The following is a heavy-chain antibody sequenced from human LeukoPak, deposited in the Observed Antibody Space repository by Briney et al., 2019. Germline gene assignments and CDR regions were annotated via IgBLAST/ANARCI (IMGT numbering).Heavy chain of an antibody. V-gene: IGHV1-46*02. CDR2: INPSGGST. Sequence: ASVKVSSKASGYTFNNYYMKWVRQAPGQGLEWMGIINPSGGSTSYAQKFQGRVTMTRDTSTSTVYMELSSLRSDDTAVYYCARSRDYGDYFDYWGQGTLVTVSS. CDR3: ARSRDYGDYFDY. CDR1: GYTFNNYY. J-gene: IGHJ4*02. D-gene: IGHD4-17*01.